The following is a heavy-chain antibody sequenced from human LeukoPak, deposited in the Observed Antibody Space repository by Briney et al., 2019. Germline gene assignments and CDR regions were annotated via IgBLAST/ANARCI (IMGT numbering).Heavy chain of an antibody. Sequence: GGSLGLSCAASGFTVSSNYMSWVRQAPGKGLEWVSVIYSGGSTYYADSVKGRFTISRDNSKNTLYLQMNSLRAEDTAVYYCARNQYCSGGSCDYFDYWGQGTLVTVSS. CDR2: IYSGGST. J-gene: IGHJ4*02. V-gene: IGHV3-53*01. CDR3: ARNQYCSGGSCDYFDY. CDR1: GFTVSSNY. D-gene: IGHD2-15*01.